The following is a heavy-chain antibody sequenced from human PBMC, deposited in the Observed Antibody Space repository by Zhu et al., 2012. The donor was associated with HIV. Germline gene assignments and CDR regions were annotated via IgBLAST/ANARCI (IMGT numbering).Heavy chain of an antibody. CDR2: IFYTGSA. D-gene: IGHD3-10*01. J-gene: IGHJ4*02. Sequence: QVQVQESGPGLVTPSETLSLTCSVSGDSISSGNYYWGWIRQPPGKGLEWIASIFYTGSAYYNPSLKSRVTISKDTSKNQLSLRLTSVTAADTASYHCAKFDSRSHRAYWGQGTLLTVSS. CDR1: GDSISSGNYY. CDR3: AKFDSRSHRAY. V-gene: IGHV4-39*07.